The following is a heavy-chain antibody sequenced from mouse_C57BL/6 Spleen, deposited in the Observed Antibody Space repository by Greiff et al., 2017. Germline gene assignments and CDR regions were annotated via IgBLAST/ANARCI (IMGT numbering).Heavy chain of an antibody. V-gene: IGHV2-2*01. J-gene: IGHJ4*01. Sequence: QVQLKQSGPGLVQPSQSLSITCTVSGFSLTSYGVHWVRQSPGKGLEWLGVLWSGGSTDYNAAFISRLSISKDNSKSQVFFKMNSLQADDTAIYCCARNADRYAMDYWGQGTSDTVSS. CDR1: GFSLTSYG. CDR3: ARNADRYAMDY. CDR2: LWSGGST.